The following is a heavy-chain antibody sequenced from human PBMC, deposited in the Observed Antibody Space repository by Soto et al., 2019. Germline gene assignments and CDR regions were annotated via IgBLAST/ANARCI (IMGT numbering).Heavy chain of an antibody. J-gene: IGHJ4*02. CDR2: IYTSGGTT. D-gene: IGHD2-15*01. Sequence: PGGSLRLSCAASGFIFSSSGMSWVRQAPGKGLGWVSGIYTSGGTTFYADSVKGRFTISRDNARNTLYLQMTSLRAEDTAVYYCAIDYYCSGGSCFPPYWGLGTLVTVSS. V-gene: IGHV3-23*01. CDR3: AIDYYCSGGSCFPPY. CDR1: GFIFSSSG.